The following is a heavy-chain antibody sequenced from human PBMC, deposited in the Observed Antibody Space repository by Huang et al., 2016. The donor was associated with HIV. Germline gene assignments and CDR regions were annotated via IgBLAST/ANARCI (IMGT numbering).Heavy chain of an antibody. J-gene: IGHJ4*02. CDR1: GFMFSTFG. CDR3: AKPSGDYEFFDF. V-gene: IGHV3-30*18. CDR2: ISNDGSRK. Sequence: QVHLEESGGGVVQPGRPLRLSCTASGFMFSTFGIGWVRQDAGKGMEWVAGISNDGSRKYYVDSVKGRFTSSRDNSKNIVYLQMNSLRPEDTAVYYCAKPSGDYEFFDFWGQGTVVTVSS. D-gene: IGHD4-17*01.